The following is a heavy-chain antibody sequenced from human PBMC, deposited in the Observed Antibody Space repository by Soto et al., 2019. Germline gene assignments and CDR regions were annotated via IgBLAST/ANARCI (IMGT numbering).Heavy chain of an antibody. V-gene: IGHV3-30*18. CDR1: GFSFSSYG. CDR3: AKDRRQLSALDM. J-gene: IGHJ3*02. D-gene: IGHD6-6*01. CDR2: ISNDGNRK. Sequence: PGGSLRLSCAASGFSFSSYGMHWVRQAPGRGLEWVTVISNDGNRKYYGESVKGRFSVSRDNDKDTLYLQMNGLRPEDTGVYYCAKDRRQLSALDMWGQGTRVTVSS.